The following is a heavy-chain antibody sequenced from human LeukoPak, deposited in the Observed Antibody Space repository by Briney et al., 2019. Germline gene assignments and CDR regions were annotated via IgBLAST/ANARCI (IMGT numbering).Heavy chain of an antibody. CDR3: ARGRGITGTTPLDY. Sequence: ASVKVSCKASGYTFTSYGISWVRQAPGQGLEWMGWISAYNGNTNYAQKLQGRVTMTTDTSTSTAYMELRSLRSHDTAVYYCARGRGITGTTPLDYWGQGTLVTASS. V-gene: IGHV1-18*01. J-gene: IGHJ4*02. CDR2: ISAYNGNT. D-gene: IGHD1-20*01. CDR1: GYTFTSYG.